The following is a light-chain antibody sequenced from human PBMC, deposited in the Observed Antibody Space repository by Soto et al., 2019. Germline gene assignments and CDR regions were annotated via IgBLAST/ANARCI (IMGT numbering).Light chain of an antibody. CDR1: QPISTF. V-gene: IGKV1-39*01. Sequence: DIQMTQSPSSLSASVGDRVTISCRASQPISTFLNWYQQKPGTAPRLLIYRASSVKSGVPPRFSGSGSGRDFTLTISSLRPEDIATYFCQQSYSSPPWTFGQGTKVEV. J-gene: IGKJ1*01. CDR2: RAS. CDR3: QQSYSSPPWT.